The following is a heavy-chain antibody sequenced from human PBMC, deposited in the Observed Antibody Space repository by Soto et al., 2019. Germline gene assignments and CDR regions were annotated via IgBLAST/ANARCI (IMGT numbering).Heavy chain of an antibody. Sequence: HLVQSGPEVKKPGASITVSCKTSGDPFTNFGLSWVRQAHGRGLEWMGWIATYHTNRNYAQKFQGRLNLSTEASTRNAYMQLKSLRYDDTAIYYCARVVRGVVNWFDPWGQGTLVTVSS. CDR3: ARVVRGVVNWFDP. V-gene: IGHV1-18*01. CDR2: IATYHTNR. CDR1: GDPFTNFG. D-gene: IGHD3-10*01. J-gene: IGHJ5*02.